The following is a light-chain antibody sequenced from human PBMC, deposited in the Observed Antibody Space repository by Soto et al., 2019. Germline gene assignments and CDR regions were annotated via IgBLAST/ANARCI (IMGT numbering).Light chain of an antibody. V-gene: IGLV2-14*03. CDR1: HSDIGGNNY. J-gene: IGLJ1*01. Sequence: QSAPAQSAYVAGPPGRTITNSCTGTHSDIGGNNYVSWYQPHPGKAPKLLIYDVSNRPSGVSNRFSGSKPGNTASLTISGLQAEDEADYYCSSCTTSSDLHVFGTGTKVPVL. CDR3: SSCTTSSDLHV. CDR2: DVS.